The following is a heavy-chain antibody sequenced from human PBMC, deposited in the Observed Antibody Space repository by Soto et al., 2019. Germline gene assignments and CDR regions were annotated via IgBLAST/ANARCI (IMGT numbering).Heavy chain of an antibody. J-gene: IGHJ4*02. Sequence: EVQLVESGGGLVQPGGSLRLSCAASGFTFSDYEMNWVRQAPGKGLEWVSYIGSGGSSIFYADPVKGRSSISRDNAKNSLYLHMNGLRAEDTSVYYCASGYSGFRYWGQGILVTVSS. CDR3: ASGYSGFRY. CDR2: IGSGGSSI. V-gene: IGHV3-48*03. CDR1: GFTFSDYE. D-gene: IGHD5-12*01.